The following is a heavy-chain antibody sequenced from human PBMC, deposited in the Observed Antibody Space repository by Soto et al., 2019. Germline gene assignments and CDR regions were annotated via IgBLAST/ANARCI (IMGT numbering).Heavy chain of an antibody. CDR1: GFTFSSYG. V-gene: IGHV3-33*01. Sequence: HPGGSLRLSCAASGFTFSSYGMHWVRQAPGKGLEWVAVIWYDGSNKYYADSVKGRFTISRDNSKNTLYLQMNSLRAEDTAVYYCARDWGTAMVRTFDYWGQGTLVTVSS. D-gene: IGHD5-18*01. CDR2: IWYDGSNK. J-gene: IGHJ4*02. CDR3: ARDWGTAMVRTFDY.